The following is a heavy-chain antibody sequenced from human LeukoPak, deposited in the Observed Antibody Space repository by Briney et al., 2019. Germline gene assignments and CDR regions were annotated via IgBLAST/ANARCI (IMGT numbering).Heavy chain of an antibody. V-gene: IGHV3-74*01. CDR2: INSDGTST. J-gene: IGHJ4*02. CDR1: GFTFSRYW. Sequence: GGSLRLSCAASGFTFSRYWMHWVRHAPGKGLVWVSRINSDGTSTSYADSVKGRFTISRDNAKNTLYLQMNSLRAEDTAVYYCVSETTEGYWGQGTLVTVSS. CDR3: VSETTEGY. D-gene: IGHD4-17*01.